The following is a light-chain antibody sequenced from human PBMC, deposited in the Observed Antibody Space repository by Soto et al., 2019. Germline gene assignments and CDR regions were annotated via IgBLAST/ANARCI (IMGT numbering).Light chain of an antibody. CDR1: SSDVGGYNY. CDR2: AVT. CDR3: SSYTSSSTL. V-gene: IGLV2-14*01. Sequence: QCALGQPASVSGCPGQSITISCTGTSSDVGGYNYVSWYQQHPGKAPKLMIYAVTDRPSGVSSRFSGSKSGNTASLTISGLQAEDEADYYCSSYTSSSTLFGTGTKVAVL. J-gene: IGLJ1*01.